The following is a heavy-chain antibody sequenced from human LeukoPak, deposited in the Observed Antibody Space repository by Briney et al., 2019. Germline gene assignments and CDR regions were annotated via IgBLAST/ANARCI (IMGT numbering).Heavy chain of an antibody. CDR3: VRYRIVIKSYYYTDV. D-gene: IGHD3-10*01. Sequence: GRSLRLSCAASGFTFSSNWTSWARPASGKGMDWVAYQKEVGREKHYVDSVKGRFTISRDNAKNSLYLQMNSLRAEDTAVFYCVRYRIVIKSYYYTDVWGKGTTVTVSS. V-gene: IGHV3-7*01. J-gene: IGHJ6*03. CDR1: GFTFSSNW. CDR2: QKEVGREK.